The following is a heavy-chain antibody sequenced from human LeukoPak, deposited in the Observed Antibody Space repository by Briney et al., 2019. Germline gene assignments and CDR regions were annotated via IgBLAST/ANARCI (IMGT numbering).Heavy chain of an antibody. V-gene: IGHV3-21*01. CDR2: ISSSSSYI. CDR1: GFTFSSYS. J-gene: IGHJ4*02. CDR3: ARGGDSSGLYYFDY. Sequence: PGGSLRLSCAASGFTFSSYSMNWVRQAPGKGLEWVSSISSSSSYIYYADSVKGRFTISRDNAKNSLYLQMNSLRAEDTAVYYCARGGDSSGLYYFDYWGQGTLVTVSS. D-gene: IGHD3-22*01.